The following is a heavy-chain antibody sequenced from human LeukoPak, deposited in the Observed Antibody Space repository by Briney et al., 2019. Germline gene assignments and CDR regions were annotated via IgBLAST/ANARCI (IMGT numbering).Heavy chain of an antibody. J-gene: IGHJ4*02. CDR3: ARGEHSNTSLVRYFDY. D-gene: IGHD6-6*01. Sequence: SETLSLTCAVYGGSFSGYYWSWIRQPPGKGLEWIGEINHSGCTNYNPSLKSRVTISVDTSKNQFSLKLSSVTAADTAVYYCARGEHSNTSLVRYFDYWGQGTLVTVSS. CDR1: GGSFSGYY. CDR2: INHSGCT. V-gene: IGHV4-34*01.